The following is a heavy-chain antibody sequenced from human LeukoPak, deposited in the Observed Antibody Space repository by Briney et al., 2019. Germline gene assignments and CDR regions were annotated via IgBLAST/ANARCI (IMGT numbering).Heavy chain of an antibody. CDR1: GFTFSDYY. CDR3: ARGPYYYGSGSYYIPYYFDY. V-gene: IGHV3-11*01. J-gene: IGHJ4*02. CDR2: ISSSGSTI. D-gene: IGHD3-10*01. Sequence: GGSLRLSCAASGFTFSDYYMSWIRQAPGKGLEWVSYISSSGSTIYYADSVKGRFTISRDNAKNSLYLQMNSLRAEDTAVYYCARGPYYYGSGSYYIPYYFDYWGQGTLVTVSS.